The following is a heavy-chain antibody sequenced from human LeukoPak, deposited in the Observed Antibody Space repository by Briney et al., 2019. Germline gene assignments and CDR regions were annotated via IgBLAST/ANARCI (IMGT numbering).Heavy chain of an antibody. V-gene: IGHV4-4*07. Sequence: SETLSLTCTVSGGSISSYYWSWIRQPAGEGLEWIGGIYTSGSTNYNPSLKSRVPMSVDTSKNQFSLHLNSVTPEDTAVYYCARGWEPYSSSLDYWGQGTLVTVSS. CDR2: IYTSGST. D-gene: IGHD6-13*01. CDR1: GGSISSYY. J-gene: IGHJ4*02. CDR3: ARGWEPYSSSLDY.